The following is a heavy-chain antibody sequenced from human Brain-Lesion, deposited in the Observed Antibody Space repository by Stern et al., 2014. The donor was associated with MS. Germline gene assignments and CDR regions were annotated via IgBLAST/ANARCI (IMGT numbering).Heavy chain of an antibody. CDR1: GGSVSSTSYA. CDR3: AGEEDIRYCSGGSCTGNWFDP. Sequence: VHLVESGPGLVKPSETLSLTCTVAGGSVSSTSYAWAWIRQPPGKGLEWIGTIYYSGNTYYSPSLKSRLTISLDTSKNLFSLQLGSVTAADTAVYYCAGEEDIRYCSGGSCTGNWFDPWGQGTLVTVSS. V-gene: IGHV4-39*01. D-gene: IGHD2-15*01. CDR2: IYYSGNT. J-gene: IGHJ5*02.